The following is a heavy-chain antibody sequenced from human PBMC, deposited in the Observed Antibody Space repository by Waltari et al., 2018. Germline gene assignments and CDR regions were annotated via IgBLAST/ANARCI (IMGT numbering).Heavy chain of an antibody. V-gene: IGHV4-34*01. J-gene: IGHJ3*02. CDR3: ARGPVVVVAADAFDI. Sequence: QVQLQQWGAGLLKPSETLSLTCAVYGGSFSGYYWSWIRQPPGKGLEWIGEINHSGSTNYNPSLKSRVTISVDTSKNQFSLKLSSVTAADTAVYYCARGPVVVVAADAFDIWGQGTMVTVSS. CDR1: GGSFSGYY. CDR2: INHSGST. D-gene: IGHD2-15*01.